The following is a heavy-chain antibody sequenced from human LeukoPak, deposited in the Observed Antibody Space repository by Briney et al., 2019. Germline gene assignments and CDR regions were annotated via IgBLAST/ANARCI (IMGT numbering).Heavy chain of an antibody. CDR2: IYSGGST. CDR3: AKDSAAAGYNWFDP. Sequence: GGSLRLSCAASGFTVSSNYMSWVRQAPGKGLEWVSVIYSGGSTYYADSVKGRFTISRDNSKNTLYLQMNSLRAEDAAVYYCAKDSAAAGYNWFDPRGQGTLVTVSS. D-gene: IGHD6-13*01. J-gene: IGHJ5*02. V-gene: IGHV3-53*01. CDR1: GFTVSSNY.